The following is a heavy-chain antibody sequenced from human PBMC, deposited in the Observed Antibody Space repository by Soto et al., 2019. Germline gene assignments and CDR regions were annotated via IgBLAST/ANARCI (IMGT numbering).Heavy chain of an antibody. J-gene: IGHJ3*02. Sequence: PWGSLRLSCAASGFTFDDYAMHWVRQAPGKGLEWVSGISWNSGSIGYADSVKGRFTISRDNAKNSLYLQMNSLRAEDTALYYCAKDISPGPGDAFDIWGQGTMVTVS. CDR3: AKDISPGPGDAFDI. CDR1: GFTFDDYA. CDR2: ISWNSGSI. V-gene: IGHV3-9*01.